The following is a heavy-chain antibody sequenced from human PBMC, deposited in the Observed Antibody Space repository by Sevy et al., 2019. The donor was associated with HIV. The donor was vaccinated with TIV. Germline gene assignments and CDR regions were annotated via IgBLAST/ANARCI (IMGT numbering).Heavy chain of an antibody. Sequence: SETLSLTCTVSGGSISSYYWSWIRQPPGKGLEWIGYIHYSGSTKYNPSLKSRVSISVNLSKNQFSLKLTAMTAPDTPLNYCARDGTPGPFGVVLNNWFDPWGQGTLVTVSS. CDR2: IHYSGST. J-gene: IGHJ5*02. CDR3: ARDGTPGPFGVVLNNWFDP. V-gene: IGHV4-59*01. CDR1: GGSISSYY. D-gene: IGHD3-16*01.